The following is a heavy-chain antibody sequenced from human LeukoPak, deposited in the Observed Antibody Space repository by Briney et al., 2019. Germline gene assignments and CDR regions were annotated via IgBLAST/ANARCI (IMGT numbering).Heavy chain of an antibody. CDR3: AKDPELRYFDWSPFYYFDY. V-gene: IGHV3-23*01. CDR2: ISGSGGST. D-gene: IGHD3-9*01. J-gene: IGHJ4*02. Sequence: GASLRLSCAASGFTFSSYAMSWVRQAPGKGLEWVPAISGSGGSTYYADSVKGRFTISRDNSKNTLYLQMNSLRAEDTAVYYCAKDPELRYFDWSPFYYFDYWGQGTLVTVSS. CDR1: GFTFSSYA.